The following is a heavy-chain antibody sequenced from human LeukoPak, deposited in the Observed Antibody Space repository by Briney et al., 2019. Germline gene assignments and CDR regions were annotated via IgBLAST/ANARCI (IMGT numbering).Heavy chain of an antibody. CDR3: ASAGYNLAFAFDY. CDR1: GFTFSSYW. Sequence: GGSLRLSCAASGFTFSSYWMHWVRQAPGKGLVWVSRINSDGSSTSYADSVKGRFTISRDNAKNTLYLQMNSLRAEDTAVYYCASAGYNLAFAFDYWGQGTLVTVSS. D-gene: IGHD5-24*01. J-gene: IGHJ4*02. V-gene: IGHV3-74*01. CDR2: INSDGSST.